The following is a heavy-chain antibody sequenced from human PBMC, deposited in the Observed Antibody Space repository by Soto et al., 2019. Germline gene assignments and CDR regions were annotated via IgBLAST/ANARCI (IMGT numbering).Heavy chain of an antibody. CDR3: ARGVTMVQGDAPDKDSFDS. CDR2: SNFSEIT. Sequence: SDTLSLTRPVYGGAYYDYYWTWIRQHPDTGREWRGESNFSEITSDNPSLKSRVTISVHTTKDQFSLTLSFATTTHKNVYYSARGVTMVQGDAPDKDSFDSWGRGGLVTVSS. D-gene: IGHD3-10*01. V-gene: IGHV4-34*01. CDR1: GGAYYDYY. J-gene: IGHJ4*02.